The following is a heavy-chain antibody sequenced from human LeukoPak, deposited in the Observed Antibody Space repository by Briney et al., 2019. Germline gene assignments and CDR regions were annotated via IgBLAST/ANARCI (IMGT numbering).Heavy chain of an antibody. J-gene: IGHJ4*02. CDR2: IYYSGST. Sequence: PSETLSLTCTASAGTISKSAIYWVRIRQPPGKGLEWIGSIYYSGSTYYNPSLKSRVTISVDASKNQFSLKVSSVTAADTAVYFRARSPYISHWSQDYWGQGTLVTVSS. CDR3: ARSPYISHWSQDY. V-gene: IGHV4-39*01. CDR1: AGTISKSAIY. D-gene: IGHD1-1*01.